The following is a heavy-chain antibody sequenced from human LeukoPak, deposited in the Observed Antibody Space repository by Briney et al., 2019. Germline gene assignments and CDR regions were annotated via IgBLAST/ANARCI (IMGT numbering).Heavy chain of an antibody. CDR2: ILSDGSKE. J-gene: IGHJ4*02. CDR3: ARWYYYDSSGSPDY. V-gene: IGHV3-33*01. CDR1: GFTFSSYG. D-gene: IGHD3-22*01. Sequence: GGSLRLSCAASGFTFSSYGMHWVRQAPGKGLEWVAVILSDGSKEFYTDSVKGRFTISRDNSKNTLYLQMNSLRAEDTAVYYCARWYYYDSSGSPDYWGQGTLVTVSS.